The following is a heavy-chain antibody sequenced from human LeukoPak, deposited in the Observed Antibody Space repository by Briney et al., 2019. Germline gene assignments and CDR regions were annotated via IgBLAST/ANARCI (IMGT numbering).Heavy chain of an antibody. J-gene: IGHJ6*03. CDR3: ARDRIAAAGIAMGV. D-gene: IGHD6-13*01. CDR1: GGSISSGSYY. Sequence: SETLSLTCTVSGGSISSGSYYWSWIRQPAGKGLEWIGRIYHSGSTYYNPSLKSRVTISVDTSKNQFSLKLSSVTAADTAVYYCARDRIAAAGIAMGVWGKGTTVTVSS. V-gene: IGHV4-61*02. CDR2: IYHSGST.